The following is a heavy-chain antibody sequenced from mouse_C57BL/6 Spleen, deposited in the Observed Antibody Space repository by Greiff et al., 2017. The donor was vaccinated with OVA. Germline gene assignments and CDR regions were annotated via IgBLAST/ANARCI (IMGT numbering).Heavy chain of an antibody. CDR2: INYDGSST. CDR1: GFTFSDYY. CDR3: ARESYYGSSYVGLDY. Sequence: EVMLVESEGGLVQPGSSMKLSCTASGFTFSDYYMAWVRQVPEKGLEWVANINYDGSSTYYLDSLKSRFIISRDNAKNILYLQMSSLKSEDTATYYCARESYYGSSYVGLDYWGQGTTLTVSS. V-gene: IGHV5-16*01. J-gene: IGHJ2*01. D-gene: IGHD1-1*01.